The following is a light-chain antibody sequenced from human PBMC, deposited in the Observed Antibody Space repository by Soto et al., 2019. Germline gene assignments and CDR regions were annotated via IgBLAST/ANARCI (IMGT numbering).Light chain of an antibody. CDR3: NLYTSDSTYV. Sequence: QSAPTQPPSVSRSPGPSVTISCTGTRSDFGSYNRVFWYPRPPGTGPNLMIYEVSNLPSGVPDRFSGSKSGNTASLTISGRQAEDEAEYYCNLYTSDSTYVFGTGSKVTV. CDR1: RSDFGSYNR. CDR2: EVS. J-gene: IGLJ1*01. V-gene: IGLV2-18*01.